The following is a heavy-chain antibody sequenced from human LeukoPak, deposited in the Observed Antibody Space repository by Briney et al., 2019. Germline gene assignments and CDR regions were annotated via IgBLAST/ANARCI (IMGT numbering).Heavy chain of an antibody. D-gene: IGHD6-13*01. CDR3: TKGRGSSWYLHFDY. CDR2: ISGSGGTT. J-gene: IGHJ4*02. V-gene: IGHV3-23*01. CDR1: GFTFSSYA. Sequence: GGSLRLSCAASGFTFSSYAMSRVRQAPGKGLEWVSGISGSGGTTYYADSVQGRFTLSRDNSKNTLSLQMSSLRAEDTAVYYCTKGRGSSWYLHFDYWGQGTLVTVSS.